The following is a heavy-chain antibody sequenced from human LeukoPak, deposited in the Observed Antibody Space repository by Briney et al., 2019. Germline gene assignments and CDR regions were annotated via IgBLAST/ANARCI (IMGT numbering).Heavy chain of an antibody. CDR2: ISWNSGSL. Sequence: GRSLRLSCAASGFIFDDYAMHWVRQAPGKGLEWVSGISWNSGSLAYADSVKGRFTISRDNAKNSLYLQVNSLRTEDTAWYYCARGLGGDQGYFDLWGRGTLATVSS. CDR1: GFIFDDYA. CDR3: ARGLGGDQGYFDL. D-gene: IGHD3-10*01. J-gene: IGHJ2*01. V-gene: IGHV3-9*01.